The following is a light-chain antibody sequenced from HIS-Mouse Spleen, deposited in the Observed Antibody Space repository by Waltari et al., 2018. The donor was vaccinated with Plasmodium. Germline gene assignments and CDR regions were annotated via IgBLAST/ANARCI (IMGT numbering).Light chain of an antibody. Sequence: SYQLTQPPSVSVSPGQTASITCSGDALPKNYAYWYQQKSGQAPMLVIYEDSKRPSGIPERFSGSSSGTMATLTISGAQVEDEADYYCYSTDSSGNHRVFGGGTKLTVL. CDR1: ALPKNY. V-gene: IGLV3-10*01. J-gene: IGLJ3*02. CDR2: EDS. CDR3: YSTDSSGNHRV.